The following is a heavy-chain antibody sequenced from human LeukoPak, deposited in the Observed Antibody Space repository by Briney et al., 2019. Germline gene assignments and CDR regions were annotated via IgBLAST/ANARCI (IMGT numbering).Heavy chain of an antibody. V-gene: IGHV1-69*01. CDR3: ATGVERLTGRSHTGWFDP. CDR2: IIPIFGTA. D-gene: IGHD7-27*01. Sequence: ASVKVSCKASGGTFSSYAISWVRQAPGQGLEWMGGIIPIFGTANYAQKFQGRVTITADESTSTAYMELSSLRSEDTAVYYCATGVERLTGRSHTGWFDPWGQGTLVTVSS. J-gene: IGHJ5*02. CDR1: GGTFSSYA.